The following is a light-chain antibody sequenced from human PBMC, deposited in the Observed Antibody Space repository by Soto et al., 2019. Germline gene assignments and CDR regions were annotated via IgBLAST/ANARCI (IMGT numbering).Light chain of an antibody. J-gene: IGKJ5*01. CDR2: AAI. CDR1: QDISSF. V-gene: IGKV1-12*02. Sequence: IPMTQSPSSVSAAVGDRVTITCRASQDISSFLAWYQQKPGKAPKLLIYAAISLQSGVPSRFSGSGSGTEFTLTINSLQPEDLATYYCQQANSFPLAFGQGTRLEIK. CDR3: QQANSFPLA.